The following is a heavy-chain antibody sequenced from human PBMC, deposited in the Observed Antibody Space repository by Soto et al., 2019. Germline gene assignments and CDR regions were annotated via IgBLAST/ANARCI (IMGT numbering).Heavy chain of an antibody. Sequence: QVQLQESGPGLVKPTQTLSLTCTVSGGSISSGGYYWSWIRQHPGKGLEWIGYIYYSGSTYYNPSLKSRVTISVDTSKNQFSLKLSSVTAADTAVYYCARDYSGYYYFDYWGQGTLVTVSS. J-gene: IGHJ4*02. D-gene: IGHD5-12*01. CDR1: GGSISSGGYY. CDR3: ARDYSGYYYFDY. V-gene: IGHV4-31*03. CDR2: IYYSGST.